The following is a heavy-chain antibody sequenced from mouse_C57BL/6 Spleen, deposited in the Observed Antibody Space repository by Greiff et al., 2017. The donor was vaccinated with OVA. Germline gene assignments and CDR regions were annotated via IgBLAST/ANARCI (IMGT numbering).Heavy chain of an antibody. CDR3: ARVPVGYYAMDY. J-gene: IGHJ4*01. CDR2: ISYDGSN. CDR1: GYSITSGYY. Sequence: VQLQQSGPGLVKPSQSLSLTCSVTGYSITSGYYWNWIRQFPGNKLEWMGYISYDGSNNYNPSLKNRISLTRDTSTNQFFLKLTSVTTEDTATYYCARVPVGYYAMDYWGQGTSVTVSS. V-gene: IGHV3-6*01.